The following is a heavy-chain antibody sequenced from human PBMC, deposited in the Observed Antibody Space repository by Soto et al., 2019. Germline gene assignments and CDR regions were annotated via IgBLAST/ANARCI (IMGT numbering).Heavy chain of an antibody. V-gene: IGHV1-18*01. J-gene: IGHJ5*02. CDR3: ARVTIFRGYNGFEP. CDR1: GYSFTSYG. Sequence: QVQLVQSGAEVKKPGASVKVSCKASGYSFTSYGISWVRQAPGQGLEWMGWISAYNGNTNYAQKLQGRVSMTTDTSTNTAYMERRSLRSDDTAVYYCARVTIFRGYNGFEPWGQGTLVTVSS. D-gene: IGHD3-10*01. CDR2: ISAYNGNT.